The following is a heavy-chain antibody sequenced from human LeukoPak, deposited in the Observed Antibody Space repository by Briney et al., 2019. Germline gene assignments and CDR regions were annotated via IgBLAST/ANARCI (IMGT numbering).Heavy chain of an antibody. V-gene: IGHV1-69*04. CDR3: AREGPGTPGVFDY. Sequence: ASVKVSCRASVGSFGNFAISWVRQAPGQGLEWVGRIIPILGIPATYAQNFQGRVTITADKYTSLAYVDLISLTADDTAVYYCAREGPGTPGVFDYWGQGTLVTVSS. D-gene: IGHD1-1*01. J-gene: IGHJ4*02. CDR2: IIPILGIPA. CDR1: VGSFGNFA.